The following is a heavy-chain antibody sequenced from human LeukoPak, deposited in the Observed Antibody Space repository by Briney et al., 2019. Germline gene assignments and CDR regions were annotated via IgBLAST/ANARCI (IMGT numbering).Heavy chain of an antibody. D-gene: IGHD6-19*01. J-gene: IGHJ4*02. CDR3: SRTLAGTWGPLDY. Sequence: SAVKVSCKASGYTFTGYYIHWVRQDPGQGLEWMGWINPNRGDTGYAEKFQGRVTITRDTPISTPYMELSRLRSDDTAVYYCSRTLAGTWGPLDYWGQGTLVTVSS. CDR2: INPNRGDT. CDR1: GYTFTGYY. V-gene: IGHV1-2*02.